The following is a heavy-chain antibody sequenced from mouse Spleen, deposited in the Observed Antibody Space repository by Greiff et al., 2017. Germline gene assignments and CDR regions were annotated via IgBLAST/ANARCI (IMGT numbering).Heavy chain of an antibody. V-gene: IGHV1-14*01. Sequence: EVKVVESGPELVKPGASVKMSCKASGYTFTSYVMHWVKQKPGQGLEWIGYINPYNDGTKYNEKFKGKATLTSDKSSSTAYMELSSLTSEDSAVYYCARGYDYDVWFAYWGQGTLVTVSA. CDR2: INPYNDGT. J-gene: IGHJ3*01. CDR3: ARGYDYDVWFAY. CDR1: GYTFTSYV. D-gene: IGHD2-4*01.